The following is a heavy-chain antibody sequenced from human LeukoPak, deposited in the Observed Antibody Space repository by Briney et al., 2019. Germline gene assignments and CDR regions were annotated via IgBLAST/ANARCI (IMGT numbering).Heavy chain of an antibody. CDR3: AKAARWNYFDH. CDR1: GFTFSSYS. V-gene: IGHV3-23*01. J-gene: IGHJ4*02. CDR2: IPGSGDTT. D-gene: IGHD4-23*01. Sequence: GGSLRLSCAASGFTFSSYSMNWVRQAPGKGLEWVSVIPGSGDTTYYADSVKGRFTISRDNSKNTLFLQMNSLRAEDTAVYFCAKAARWNYFDHWGQGSLVTVSS.